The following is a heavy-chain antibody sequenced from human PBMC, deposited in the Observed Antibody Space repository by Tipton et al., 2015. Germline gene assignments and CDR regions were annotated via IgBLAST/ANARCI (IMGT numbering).Heavy chain of an antibody. CDR2: LYFSGST. CDR1: GGSISSSSYY. D-gene: IGHD2-21*01. J-gene: IGHJ6*02. V-gene: IGHV4-39*01. CDR3: ARQGTVVVIGMSHYYYYGMDV. Sequence: TLSLTCTVSGGSISSSSYYWAWIRQPPGKGLEWIGSLYFSGSTYYNPSLKSRVTISIDRFKNQFSLKLSSVTAADTAVYYCARQGTVVVIGMSHYYYYGMDVWGQGTTVTVSS.